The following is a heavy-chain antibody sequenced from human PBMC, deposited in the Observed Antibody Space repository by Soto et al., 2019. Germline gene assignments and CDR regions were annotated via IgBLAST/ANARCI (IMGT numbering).Heavy chain of an antibody. CDR1: GFSISSYG. CDR3: AKDLRIAVAGTDYFDS. V-gene: IGHV3-30*18. J-gene: IGHJ4*02. Sequence: PGGPLRLSCAASGFSISSYGMHWVSKAPGKGLEWVAVISYDVTNKYYADSVKGRFTISRDNSKNTLYLQMNSLRAEDTAVYYCAKDLRIAVAGTDYFDSWGQGTLVTVSS. D-gene: IGHD6-19*01. CDR2: ISYDVTNK.